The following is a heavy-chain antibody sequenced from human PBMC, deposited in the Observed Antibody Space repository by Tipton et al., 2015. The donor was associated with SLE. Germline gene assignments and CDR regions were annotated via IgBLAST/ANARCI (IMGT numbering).Heavy chain of an antibody. J-gene: IGHJ6*03. Sequence: GSLRLSCAASGFTFSNYPMHWVRQAPGKGLEWVSSISSSSSYIYYADSVKGRFTISRDNAKNSLYLQMNSLRAEDTAVYYCARGRAYDFWSVYYMDVCVNGTSVTVSS. CDR1: GFTFSNYP. CDR3: ARGRAYDFWSVYYMDV. D-gene: IGHD3-3*01. V-gene: IGHV3-21*01. CDR2: ISSSSSYI.